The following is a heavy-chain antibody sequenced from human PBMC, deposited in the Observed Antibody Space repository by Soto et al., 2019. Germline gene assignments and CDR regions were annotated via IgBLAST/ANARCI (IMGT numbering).Heavy chain of an antibody. Sequence: GGSLRLSCAASGFTFSSYEMNWVRQAPGKGLEWVSYISSSGSTIYYADSVKGRFTISRDNAENSLYLQMNSLRAEDTAVYYCARLYLAPPFTSLDHWGQGTLVTVLL. D-gene: IGHD3-16*01. CDR1: GFTFSSYE. CDR3: ARLYLAPPFTSLDH. CDR2: ISSSGSTI. J-gene: IGHJ4*02. V-gene: IGHV3-48*03.